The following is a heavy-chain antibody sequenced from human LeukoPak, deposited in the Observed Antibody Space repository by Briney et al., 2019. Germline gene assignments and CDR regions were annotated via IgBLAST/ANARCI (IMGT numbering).Heavy chain of an antibody. CDR1: GGSINTYY. Sequence: SETLSLTCTVSGGSINTYYWSWIRQPPGKGLEWIAYVRDNGESNYNPSLKSRVAISLDTGNNQISLRLNFVTDEDTAIYYCARQPANTAAFDIWGLGTMVTVSS. V-gene: IGHV4-59*08. D-gene: IGHD5-18*01. J-gene: IGHJ3*02. CDR2: VRDNGES. CDR3: ARQPANTAAFDI.